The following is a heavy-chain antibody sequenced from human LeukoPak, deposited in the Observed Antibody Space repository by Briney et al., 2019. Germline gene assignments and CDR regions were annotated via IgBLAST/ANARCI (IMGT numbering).Heavy chain of an antibody. Sequence: GGSLILSCAASGFTFSSYAMSWVRQAPGKGLEWVSAIIGSGGSTYYADSVKGRFTISRDNSKNTLYLQMNSLRAEDTAVYYCAKDHSGSNYDFWSGYYSWYDCWGQGTLVTVSS. V-gene: IGHV3-23*01. J-gene: IGHJ4*02. CDR2: IIGSGGST. CDR1: GFTFSSYA. D-gene: IGHD3-3*01. CDR3: AKDHSGSNYDFWSGYYSWYDC.